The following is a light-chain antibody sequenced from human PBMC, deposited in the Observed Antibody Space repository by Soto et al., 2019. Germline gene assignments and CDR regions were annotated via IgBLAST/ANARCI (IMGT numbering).Light chain of an antibody. CDR3: LQYNSFRT. CDR2: KAS. Sequence: DVQMPQSPSTLSAFVGDTVTITCRASQSIDTWLAWHQHKPGKAPKLLIYKASSLASGVPSRFSGSGSGSDFTLTISGLQPDDVATYYCLQYNSFRTFGQGTKLEIK. V-gene: IGKV1-5*03. CDR1: QSIDTW. J-gene: IGKJ1*01.